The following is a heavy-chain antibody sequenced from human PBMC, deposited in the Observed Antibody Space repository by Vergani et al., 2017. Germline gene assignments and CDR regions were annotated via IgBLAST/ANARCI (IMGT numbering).Heavy chain of an antibody. D-gene: IGHD6-13*01. Sequence: EVQLVESGGVVVQPGGSLRLSCAASGFTFDDYTMHWVRQAPGKGLEWVSLISWDGGSTYYADSVKGRFTISRDNSKNSLYLQMNSLRTEDTALYYCAKDMYSSPYYYYMDVWGKGTTVTVSS. CDR2: ISWDGGST. CDR1: GFTFDDYT. J-gene: IGHJ6*03. CDR3: AKDMYSSPYYYYMDV. V-gene: IGHV3-43*01.